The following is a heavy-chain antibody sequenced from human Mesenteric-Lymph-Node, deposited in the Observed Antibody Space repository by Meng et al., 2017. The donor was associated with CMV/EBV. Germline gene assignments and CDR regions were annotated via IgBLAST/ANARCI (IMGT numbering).Heavy chain of an antibody. D-gene: IGHD6-6*01. CDR3: ARDFEYSSSSSWFDP. CDR1: GGSVSSGGYY. Sequence: SETLSLTCTVSGGSVSSGGYYWSWIRQPPGKGLEWIGYIYYNGNTNYNPSLKSRVTILVDTSKNQFSLKLSSVTAADTAVYYCARDFEYSSSSSWFDPWGQGTLVTVSS. CDR2: IYYNGNT. J-gene: IGHJ5*02. V-gene: IGHV4-61*08.